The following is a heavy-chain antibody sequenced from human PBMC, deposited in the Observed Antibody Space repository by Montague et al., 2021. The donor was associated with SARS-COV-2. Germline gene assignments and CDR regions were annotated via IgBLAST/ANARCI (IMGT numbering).Heavy chain of an antibody. CDR2: IYYSGST. Sequence: SETQSLTCTVSGGSISSYYWSWIRQPPGKGLEWIGYIYYSGSTNYNPSLKSRVTISVDTSKNQFSLKLSSVTAADTAVYYCARGSGWMGNAFDIWGQGTMGTVSS. D-gene: IGHD6-19*01. J-gene: IGHJ3*02. V-gene: IGHV4-59*01. CDR1: GGSISSYY. CDR3: ARGSGWMGNAFDI.